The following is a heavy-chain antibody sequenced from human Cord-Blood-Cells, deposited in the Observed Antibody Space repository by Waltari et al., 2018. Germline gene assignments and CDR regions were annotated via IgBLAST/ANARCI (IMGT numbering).Heavy chain of an antibody. CDR1: GYTFTSSD. CDR2: MNPNSGNT. V-gene: IGHV1-8*03. J-gene: IGHJ5*02. Sequence: QVQLVQSGAEVTKPGASVKVSCKASGYTFTSSDINWVRQPTGQGLEGMGWMNPNSGNTGYAQKFQGRVTITRNTSISTAYMELSSLRSEDTAVYYCARGGSSSGRYNWFDPWGQGTLVTVSS. CDR3: ARGGSSSGRYNWFDP. D-gene: IGHD6-6*01.